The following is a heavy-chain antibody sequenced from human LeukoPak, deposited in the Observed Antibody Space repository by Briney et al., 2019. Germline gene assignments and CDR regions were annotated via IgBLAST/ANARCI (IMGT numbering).Heavy chain of an antibody. CDR2: IRYDGSNK. Sequence: GGSLRLSCAASGFTFSSYGMHWVRQAPGKGLEWVAFIRYDGSNKYYADSVKGRFTISRDNSKNTLYLQMNSLRAEDTAVYYCARDDWYYGSGSYFDWGQGTLVTVSS. CDR3: ARDDWYYGSGSYFD. D-gene: IGHD3-10*01. CDR1: GFTFSSYG. J-gene: IGHJ4*02. V-gene: IGHV3-30*02.